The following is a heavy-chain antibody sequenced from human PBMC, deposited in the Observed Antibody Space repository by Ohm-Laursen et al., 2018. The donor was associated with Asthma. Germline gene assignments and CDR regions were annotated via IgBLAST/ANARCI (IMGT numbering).Heavy chain of an antibody. CDR1: GFTFSSYA. D-gene: IGHD2-2*01. CDR2: ISGSGGST. CDR3: AIRGTVYCSSTSCPSWGMDV. Sequence: SLRLSCTAPGFTFSSYAMSWVRQAPGKGLEWVSAISGSGGSTYYADSVKGRFTISRDNSKNTLYLQMNSLRAEDTAVYYCAIRGTVYCSSTSCPSWGMDVWGQGTTVTVSS. V-gene: IGHV3-23*01. J-gene: IGHJ6*02.